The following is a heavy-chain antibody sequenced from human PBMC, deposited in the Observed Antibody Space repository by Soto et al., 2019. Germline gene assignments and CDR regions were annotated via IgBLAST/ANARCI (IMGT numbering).Heavy chain of an antibody. Sequence: GGSLRLSCAASGFTFSSYAMSWVRQAPGKGLEWVSAISGSGGSTYYADSVKGRFTISRDNSKNTLYPQMNSLRAEDTAVYYCASVLYYYDSSGYYPFDYWGQGTLVTVSS. CDR1: GFTFSSYA. D-gene: IGHD3-22*01. CDR3: ASVLYYYDSSGYYPFDY. V-gene: IGHV3-23*01. CDR2: ISGSGGST. J-gene: IGHJ4*02.